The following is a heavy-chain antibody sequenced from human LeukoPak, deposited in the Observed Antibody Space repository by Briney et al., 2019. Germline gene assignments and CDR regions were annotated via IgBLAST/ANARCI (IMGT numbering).Heavy chain of an antibody. CDR2: ISTNTRNP. CDR3: AREVAPGGFDY. D-gene: IGHD4-23*01. J-gene: IGHJ4*02. Sequence: GASVKVSCKASGYTFTSYGISWVQQAPGQGLEWMGWISTNTRNPTYAQGFTGRFVFSLDTSVSTAYLQISSLKAEDTAVYYCAREVAPGGFDYWGQGTLVTVSS. CDR1: GYTFTSYG. V-gene: IGHV7-4-1*02.